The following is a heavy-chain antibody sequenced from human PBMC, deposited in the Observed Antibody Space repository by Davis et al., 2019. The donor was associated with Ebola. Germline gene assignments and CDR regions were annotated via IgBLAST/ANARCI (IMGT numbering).Heavy chain of an antibody. CDR1: GGSISSSSYY. CDR2: IYYSGST. CDR3: ARGLLGYCSGGSCYSGRFDP. J-gene: IGHJ5*02. V-gene: IGHV4-39*07. Sequence: SETLSLTCTVSGGSISSSSYYWGWIRQPPGKGLEWIGTIYYSGSTYYNPSLKSRVTISVDTSKNQFSLKLSSVTAADTAVYYCARGLLGYCSGGSCYSGRFDPWGQGTLVTVSS. D-gene: IGHD2-15*01.